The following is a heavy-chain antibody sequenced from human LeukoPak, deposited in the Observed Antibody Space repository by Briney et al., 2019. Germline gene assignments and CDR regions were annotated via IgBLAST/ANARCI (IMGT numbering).Heavy chain of an antibody. CDR2: IYYSGST. CDR1: GGSISPYY. J-gene: IGHJ4*02. CDR3: AVRSTPFGSGSPFDY. Sequence: SETLSLTCTVSGGSISPYYWSWIRQPPGKGLEWIGYIYYSGSTNYNPSLKCRVIISVDTSKNQLSLKLSSVTAADTAVYYCAVRSTPFGSGSPFDYWGQGTLVTVSS. V-gene: IGHV4-59*08. D-gene: IGHD3-10*01.